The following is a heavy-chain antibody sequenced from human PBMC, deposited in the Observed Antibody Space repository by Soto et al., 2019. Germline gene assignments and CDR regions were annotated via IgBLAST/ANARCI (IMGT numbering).Heavy chain of an antibody. Sequence: PSETLSLTCTVSGGSVSSGSYYWNWIRQSPGKGLELIGYVYYGGTTYYKSSLKSRIFMSLDTSKRQLSLRLSSVTAADTAVYYCARAPYSSLSVGWFDPWGQGIPVTVSS. V-gene: IGHV4-31*03. J-gene: IGHJ5*02. D-gene: IGHD6-19*01. CDR2: VYYGGTT. CDR1: GGSVSSGSYY. CDR3: ARAPYSSLSVGWFDP.